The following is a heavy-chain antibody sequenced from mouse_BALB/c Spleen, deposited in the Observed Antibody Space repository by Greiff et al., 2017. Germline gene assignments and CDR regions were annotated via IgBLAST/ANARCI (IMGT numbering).Heavy chain of an antibody. CDR2: IWAGGST. CDR1: GFSLTSYG. Sequence: VKLVESGPGLVAPSQSLSITCTVSGFSLTSYGVHWVRQPPGKGLEWLGVIWAGGSTNYNSALMSRLSISKDNSKSQVFLKMNSLQTDDTAMYYCARYGNPYYYAMDYWGQGTSVTVSS. J-gene: IGHJ4*01. D-gene: IGHD2-1*01. CDR3: ARYGNPYYYAMDY. V-gene: IGHV2-9*02.